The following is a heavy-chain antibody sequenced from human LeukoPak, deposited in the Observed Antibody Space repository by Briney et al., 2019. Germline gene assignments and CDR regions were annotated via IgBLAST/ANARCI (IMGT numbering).Heavy chain of an antibody. Sequence: PGGSLRLSCAASGFTFSSSAMYWVRQAPGKGLEWVAFIRYDGSNKYYADSVKGRFTISRDNSKNTLYLQMNSLRAEDTAVYYCANRHYDSSGYYENFDYWGQGTLVTVSS. CDR3: ANRHYDSSGYYENFDY. CDR2: IRYDGSNK. CDR1: GFTFSSSA. D-gene: IGHD3-22*01. J-gene: IGHJ4*02. V-gene: IGHV3-30*02.